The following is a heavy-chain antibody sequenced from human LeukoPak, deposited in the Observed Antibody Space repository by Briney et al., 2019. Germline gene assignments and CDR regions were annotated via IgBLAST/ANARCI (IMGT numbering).Heavy chain of an antibody. D-gene: IGHD5-18*01. Sequence: GGSLRLSCAASGFTFDDYGMSWVRQAPGKGLEWVSGINWNGGSTGYADSVKGRFTISRDNAKNSLYLQMNSLRAEDTAVYYCAKDTTFGGYSYGYDDYWGQGTLVTVSS. CDR1: GFTFDDYG. V-gene: IGHV3-20*04. J-gene: IGHJ4*02. CDR2: INWNGGST. CDR3: AKDTTFGGYSYGYDDY.